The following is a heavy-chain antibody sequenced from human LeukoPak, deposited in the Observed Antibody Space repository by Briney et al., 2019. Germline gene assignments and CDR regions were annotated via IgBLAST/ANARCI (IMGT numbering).Heavy chain of an antibody. J-gene: IGHJ3*02. Sequence: GRSLRLSCAASGFTFSSYSMNWVRQAAGKWLEWVSSISSSSSYIYYADSVKGRFTISRDNAKNSLYLQMNSLRAEDTAVYYCARDQYYGSGGYAFDIWGRGTMVTVSS. D-gene: IGHD3-10*01. V-gene: IGHV3-21*01. CDR3: ARDQYYGSGGYAFDI. CDR1: GFTFSSYS. CDR2: ISSSSSYI.